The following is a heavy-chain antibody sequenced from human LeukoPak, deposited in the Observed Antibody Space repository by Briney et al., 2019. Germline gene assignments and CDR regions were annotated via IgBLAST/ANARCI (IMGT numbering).Heavy chain of an antibody. D-gene: IGHD3-10*01. CDR1: GGSISSYY. CDR3: ARGKRVTMLRGASGGPLLFDY. J-gene: IGHJ4*02. V-gene: IGHV4-59*01. CDR2: IYYSGST. Sequence: SETLSLTCTVSGGSISSYYWSFIRQPPAKGLEWIGYIYYSGSTNYNPSLKSRVTISVDTSKNQFSLRLSSVTAADTAVYYCARGKRVTMLRGASGGPLLFDYWGQGTLVTVSS.